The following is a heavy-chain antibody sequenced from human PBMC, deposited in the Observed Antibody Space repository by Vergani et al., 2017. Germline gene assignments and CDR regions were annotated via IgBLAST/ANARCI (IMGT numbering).Heavy chain of an antibody. CDR1: CFSLRPATLP. D-gene: IGHD6-19*01. V-gene: IGHV2-26*01. Sequence: QVTLKESGPVLVTPTQTLTLTFTLSCFSLRPATLPLTCIRHPPRTPLDFLSHIFSNDEKSYSTSLKSRLTISKDTSKSQVVLTMTNMYPVDTATYYCARIPITPSSGWDYYYMDVWGKGTTVTVSS. J-gene: IGHJ6*03. CDR3: ARIPITPSSGWDYYYMDV. CDR2: IFSNDEK.